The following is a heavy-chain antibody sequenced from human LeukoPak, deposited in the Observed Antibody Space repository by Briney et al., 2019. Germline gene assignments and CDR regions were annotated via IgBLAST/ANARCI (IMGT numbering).Heavy chain of an antibody. D-gene: IGHD6-19*01. J-gene: IGHJ4*02. CDR1: GGSISGSSYY. Sequence: SETLSLTCTVSGGSISGSSYYWGWIRQPPGKGLEWIGSIYYSGSTYYNPSLKSRVTISVDTSKNQFSLKLSSVTAADTAVYYCARESSGRAIDYWGQGTLVTVSS. CDR3: ARESSGRAIDY. CDR2: IYYSGST. V-gene: IGHV4-39*07.